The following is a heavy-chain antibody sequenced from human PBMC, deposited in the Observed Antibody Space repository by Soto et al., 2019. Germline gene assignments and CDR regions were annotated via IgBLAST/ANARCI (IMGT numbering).Heavy chain of an antibody. D-gene: IGHD3-3*01. CDR1: GFPFSSYW. V-gene: IGHV3-7*01. CDR2: IKQDGSEK. J-gene: IGHJ4*02. CDR3: ARGAYDIWSGYSAYFDY. Sequence: GGSLRLSCAASGFPFSSYWMSWVRQAPGKGLEWVANIKQDGSEKYYVDSVKGRFTISRDNAKNSLYLQMNSLRAEDTAVYYCARGAYDIWSGYSAYFDYRGKGTLVTVST.